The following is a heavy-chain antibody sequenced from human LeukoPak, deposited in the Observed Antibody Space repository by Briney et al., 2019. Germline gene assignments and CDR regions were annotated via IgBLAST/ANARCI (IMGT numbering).Heavy chain of an antibody. CDR2: MNPNSGNT. J-gene: IGHJ3*02. V-gene: IGHV1-8*01. CDR3: ARVTVRFLEWLFGADAFDI. CDR1: GYTFTSYD. D-gene: IGHD3-3*01. Sequence: ASVKVSCKASGYTFTSYDINWVRQATGQGLEWMGWMNPNSGNTGYAQKFQGRVTMTRSTSISTAYMELSSLRSEDTAVYYCARVTVRFLEWLFGADAFDIWGQGTMVTVSS.